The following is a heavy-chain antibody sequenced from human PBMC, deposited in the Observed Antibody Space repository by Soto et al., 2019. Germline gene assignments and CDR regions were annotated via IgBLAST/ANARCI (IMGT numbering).Heavy chain of an antibody. CDR2: IYHSGST. J-gene: IGHJ5*02. D-gene: IGHD5-12*01. CDR3: ARDRGGYDLRYNWFDP. V-gene: IGHV4-4*02. CDR1: GGSISSSNW. Sequence: SETLSLTCAVSGGSISSSNWWSWVRQPPGKGLEWIGEIYHSGSTNYNPSLKSRVTISVDKSKNQFSLKLSSVTAADTAVYYCARDRGGYDLRYNWFDPWGQGTLVTVSS.